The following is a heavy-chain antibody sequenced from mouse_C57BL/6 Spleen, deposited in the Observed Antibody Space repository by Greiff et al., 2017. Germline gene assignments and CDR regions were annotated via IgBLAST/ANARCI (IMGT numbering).Heavy chain of an antibody. CDR1: GYTFTDYY. CDR2: INPNNGGT. Sequence: EVQLQQSGPELVKPGASVKISCKASGYTFTDYYMNWVKQSHGKSLEWIGDINPNNGGTSYNQKFKGKATLTVDQSSSTAYMELRSLTSEDSAVYYCARGGSSSCFDYWGQGTTLTVSS. CDR3: ARGGSSSCFDY. V-gene: IGHV1-26*01. J-gene: IGHJ2*01.